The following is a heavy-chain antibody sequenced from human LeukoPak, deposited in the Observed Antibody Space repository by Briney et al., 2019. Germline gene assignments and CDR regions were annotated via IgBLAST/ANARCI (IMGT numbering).Heavy chain of an antibody. Sequence: GGSLRLSCVASGFTFKNSWMNWVRQAPGKGLVWVSRMDADGTNTHYVDSVKGRFTISRDNAKDTLYLQMNSLRVEDTAVYYCARDQGYYDYVWGSYRLGITFDYWGQGTLVTVSS. CDR1: GFTFKNSW. CDR2: MDADGTNT. V-gene: IGHV3-74*01. J-gene: IGHJ4*02. D-gene: IGHD3-16*02. CDR3: ARDQGYYDYVWGSYRLGITFDY.